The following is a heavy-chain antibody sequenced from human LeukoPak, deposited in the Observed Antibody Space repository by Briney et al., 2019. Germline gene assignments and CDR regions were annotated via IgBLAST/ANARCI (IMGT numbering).Heavy chain of an antibody. CDR2: ISGLSGRT. CDR3: ARVLAAARIDY. J-gene: IGHJ4*02. V-gene: IGHV3-23*01. Sequence: GGSLRLSCATSGFSFSSYGMSWVRQAPGKGLEWVSSISGLSGRTYYADSVKGRVTISRDNSKNALSLQMNSLRAEDTALYYCARVLAAARIDYWGQGTLVTVSS. CDR1: GFSFSSYG. D-gene: IGHD6-13*01.